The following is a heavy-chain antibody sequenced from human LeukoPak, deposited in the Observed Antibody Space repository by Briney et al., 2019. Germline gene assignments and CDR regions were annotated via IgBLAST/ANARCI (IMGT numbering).Heavy chain of an antibody. D-gene: IGHD6-13*01. CDR1: GGSISSYY. Sequence: SETLSLTCTVSGGSISSYYWSWIRQPPGKGLEWIGYIYYSGSTNYNPSLKSRVTISVDTSKNQFSLKLSSVTAAGTAVYYCARTTEAHSWRTRYYDYYMDVWGKGTTVTVSS. CDR3: ARTTEAHSWRTRYYDYYMDV. J-gene: IGHJ6*03. V-gene: IGHV4-59*01. CDR2: IYYSGST.